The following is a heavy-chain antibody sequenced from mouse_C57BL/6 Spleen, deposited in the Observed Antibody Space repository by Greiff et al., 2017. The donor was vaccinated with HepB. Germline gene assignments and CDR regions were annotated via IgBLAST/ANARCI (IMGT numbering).Heavy chain of an antibody. CDR2: ISDGGSYT. Sequence: EVKLVESGGGLVKPGGSLKLSCAASGFTFSSYAMSWVRQTPEKRLEWVATISDGGSYTYYPDNVKGRFTISRDNAKNNLYLQMSHLKSEDTAMYYCARSTMVTQDWFAYWGQGTLVTVSA. CDR1: GFTFSSYA. D-gene: IGHD2-2*01. J-gene: IGHJ3*01. V-gene: IGHV5-4*03. CDR3: ARSTMVTQDWFAY.